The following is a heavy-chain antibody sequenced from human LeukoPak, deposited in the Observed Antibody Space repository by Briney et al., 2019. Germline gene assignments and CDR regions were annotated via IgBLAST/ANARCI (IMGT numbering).Heavy chain of an antibody. J-gene: IGHJ4*02. CDR2: NT. V-gene: IGHV4-39*01. CDR3: ARCYASGSYGIDY. CDR1: GASISSSTYY. D-gene: IGHD3-10*01. Sequence: SETLSLTCTVSGASISSSTYYWGWIRQPPGKGLEWIGSNTYYNPSLKSRVTISLDTSKNQFSLKLSSLTAADTAVYYCARCYASGSYGIDYWGQGTRVTVSS.